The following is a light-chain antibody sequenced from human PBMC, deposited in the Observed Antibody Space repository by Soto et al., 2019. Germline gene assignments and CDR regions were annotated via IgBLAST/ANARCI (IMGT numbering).Light chain of an antibody. Sequence: IQMTQSPSTLSASVGDRVTITCRASHNIERWMAWYQQKPGKAPSLLIFDASTLHSGVPSRFSGSGSGTDFTLTINSLQPDDFATYYCQQFAISTTFGQGTKVDIK. CDR3: QQFAISTT. CDR1: HNIERW. V-gene: IGKV1-5*01. J-gene: IGKJ1*01. CDR2: DAS.